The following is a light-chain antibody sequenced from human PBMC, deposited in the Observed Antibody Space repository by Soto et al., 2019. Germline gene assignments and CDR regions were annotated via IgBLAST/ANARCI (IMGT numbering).Light chain of an antibody. J-gene: IGLJ2*01. CDR3: CSYAGSSTLV. CDR2: EGS. CDR1: SSDVGSYNL. V-gene: IGLV2-23*01. Sequence: QSALTQPASVSGSPGQSITISCTGTSSDVGSYNLVSRYQQHPGKAPKLTIYEGSKRPSGVSNRFSGSKSGNTASLTISGLQAEDEADYYCCSYAGSSTLVFGGGTKLTVL.